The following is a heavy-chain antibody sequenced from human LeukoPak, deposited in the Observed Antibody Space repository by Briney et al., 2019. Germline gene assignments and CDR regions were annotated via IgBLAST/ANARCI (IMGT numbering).Heavy chain of an antibody. D-gene: IGHD6-13*01. CDR3: ARAQYSSSWYDAFDI. Sequence: GGSLRLSCAASGFTSSSYSMNWVRQAPGKGLEWVSSISSSSSYIYYADSVKGRFTISRDNAKNSLYLQMNSLRAEDTAVYYCARAQYSSSWYDAFDIWGQGTMVTVSS. V-gene: IGHV3-21*01. CDR2: ISSSSSYI. J-gene: IGHJ3*02. CDR1: GFTSSSYS.